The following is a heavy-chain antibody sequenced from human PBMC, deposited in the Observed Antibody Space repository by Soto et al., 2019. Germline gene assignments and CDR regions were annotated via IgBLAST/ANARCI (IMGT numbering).Heavy chain of an antibody. Sequence: PGESLKISCKGSGYTFTNSWISWVRQMPGQGLEWMGRIDPSDSYTTYSPSLQGHVTISGDKSISTAYLQWSSLKASDTAMYFCARHPPITAAVVQGFGLDVWGQGTAVTVSS. CDR1: GYTFTNSW. D-gene: IGHD3-16*01. J-gene: IGHJ6*02. V-gene: IGHV5-10-1*01. CDR2: IDPSDSYT. CDR3: ARHPPITAAVVQGFGLDV.